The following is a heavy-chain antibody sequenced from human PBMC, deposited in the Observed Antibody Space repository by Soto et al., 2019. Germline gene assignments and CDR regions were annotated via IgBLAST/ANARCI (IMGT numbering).Heavy chain of an antibody. CDR2: IKSKTDGGTT. CDR1: GFTVTNTW. CDR3: TTDGGTVSQWLYFAY. Sequence: GASLRLSCAASGFTVTNTWMSWVRQAPGKGLEWVGRIKSKTDGGTTDYAAAVKGRFTISRDDSRNTLYLQMNSLKTEDTAVYYCTTDGGTVSQWLYFAYWGRGTLVTVSS. D-gene: IGHD6-19*01. J-gene: IGHJ4*02. V-gene: IGHV3-15*01.